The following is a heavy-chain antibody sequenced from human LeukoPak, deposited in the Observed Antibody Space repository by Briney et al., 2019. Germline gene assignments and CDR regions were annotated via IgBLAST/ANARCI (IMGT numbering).Heavy chain of an antibody. D-gene: IGHD2-15*01. CDR1: GFTFSSHA. CDR2: FSCSGGST. V-gene: IGHV3-23*01. CDR3: AKGSVVVAATPSHWFDP. J-gene: IGHJ5*02. Sequence: GSPGLPCAASGFTFSSHAMSWVRQAPGKGLEWVSAFSCSGGSTYYADSVKGRFTISRDNSKNTLYLQMNSLRAEDTAVYYCAKGSVVVAATPSHWFDPWGQGTLVTVSS.